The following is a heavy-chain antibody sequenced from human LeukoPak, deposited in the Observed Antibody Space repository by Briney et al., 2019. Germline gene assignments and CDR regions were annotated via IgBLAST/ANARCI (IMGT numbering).Heavy chain of an antibody. CDR2: INPDSGGT. J-gene: IGHJ4*02. CDR1: GYTFTGYY. V-gene: IGHV1-2*02. CDR3: ARISSGYCSGGSCNTKGYYLDY. D-gene: IGHD2-15*01. Sequence: ASVKVSCKASGYTFTGYYMHWVRQAPGQGLEWMGWINPDSGGTNYAQKFQGRVTMTRDTSISTAYLELSRLRSDDTAVYYCARISSGYCSGGSCNTKGYYLDYWGQGTLVTVS.